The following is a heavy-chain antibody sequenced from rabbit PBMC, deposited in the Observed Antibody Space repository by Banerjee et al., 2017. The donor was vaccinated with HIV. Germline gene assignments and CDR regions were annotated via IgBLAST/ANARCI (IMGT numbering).Heavy chain of an antibody. J-gene: IGHJ4*01. V-gene: IGHV1S45*01. CDR3: ARGYAGYDYAVNL. Sequence: QEQLEESGGGLVKPEGSLTLTCTASGFSFSSSYWMCWVRQAPGKGLEWIGCIYAGSSGNTYYATWAKGRFTISKTSSTTVTLQMTSLTAADTATYFCARGYAGYDYAVNLWGPGTLVTVS. D-gene: IGHD6-1*01. CDR1: GFSFSSSYW. CDR2: IYAGSSGNT.